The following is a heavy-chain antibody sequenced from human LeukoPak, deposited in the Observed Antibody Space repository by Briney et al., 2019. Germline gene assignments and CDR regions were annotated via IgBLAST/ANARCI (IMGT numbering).Heavy chain of an antibody. CDR3: ARVHGGYPFDY. J-gene: IGHJ4*02. D-gene: IGHD2-15*01. CDR1: GFTFSGYW. Sequence: GGSLRLSCAASGFTFSGYWMTWLRQAPGKGPEWVANIDEDGSAKYYLGSVKGRFTISRDNAENSLYLQMNSLRAEDAAVYYCARVHGGYPFDYWGQGTVVTVSS. CDR2: IDEDGSAK. V-gene: IGHV3-7*01.